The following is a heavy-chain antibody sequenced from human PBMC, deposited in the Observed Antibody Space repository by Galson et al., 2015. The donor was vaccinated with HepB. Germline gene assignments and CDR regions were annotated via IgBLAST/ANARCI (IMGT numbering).Heavy chain of an antibody. Sequence: TLSLTCAVSGGSISSGGYSWSWIRQPPGKGLEWVGYIHYSGSTYYNPSLKSRLTISADTSKNQFSLKLNSVTAADTALYYCATSLDLRQHAFDSWGQGTLVTVSS. CDR3: ATSLDLRQHAFDS. J-gene: IGHJ4*02. V-gene: IGHV4-30-4*07. CDR2: IHYSGST. D-gene: IGHD4-17*01. CDR1: GGSISSGGYS.